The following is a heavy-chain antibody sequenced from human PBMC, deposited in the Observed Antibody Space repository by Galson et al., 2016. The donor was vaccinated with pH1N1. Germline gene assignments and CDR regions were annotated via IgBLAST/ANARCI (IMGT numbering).Heavy chain of an antibody. CDR2: FSPSGGTK. Sequence: SLRLSCAASGFIFSTYAMSWVRQAPGKGLEWVSAFSPSGGTKFYKDSVKGRFTISRDNSKNTLYLQLNSLRVEDTAVYYCARVLRTVVFDYWGQGTLVTVSS. CDR3: ARVLRTVVFDY. V-gene: IGHV3-23*01. CDR1: GFIFSTYA. J-gene: IGHJ4*02. D-gene: IGHD4-23*01.